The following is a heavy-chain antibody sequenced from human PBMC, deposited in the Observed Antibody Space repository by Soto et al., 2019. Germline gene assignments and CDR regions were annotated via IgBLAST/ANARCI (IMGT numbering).Heavy chain of an antibody. V-gene: IGHV1-8*01. CDR1: GYTFTSYD. CDR3: ASNPNCSGGSCYSGGDAFDI. J-gene: IGHJ3*02. CDR2: MNPNSGNT. Sequence: ASVKVSCKASGYTFTSYDINWVRQATGQGLEWMGWMNPNSGNTGYAQKFQGRVTMTRNTSISTAYMELSSLRSEDTAVYYCASNPNCSGGSCYSGGDAFDIWGQGTMVTVSS. D-gene: IGHD2-15*01.